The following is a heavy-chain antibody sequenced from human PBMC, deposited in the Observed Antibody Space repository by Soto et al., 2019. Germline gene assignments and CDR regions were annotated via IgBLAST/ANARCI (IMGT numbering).Heavy chain of an antibody. D-gene: IGHD5-12*01. J-gene: IGHJ4*02. CDR3: ARGKYSGYAVPLGN. CDR1: GVSFSGYF. V-gene: IGHV4-34*01. CDR2: INHGGGT. Sequence: SETLSLTCAVYGVSFSGYFWSWIRQPPGKGLEWIGEINHGGGTNYSPSLKSRVTISLDTSNNHFSLKLASVTAADTAVYYFARGKYSGYAVPLGNWGQGTLVTVSS.